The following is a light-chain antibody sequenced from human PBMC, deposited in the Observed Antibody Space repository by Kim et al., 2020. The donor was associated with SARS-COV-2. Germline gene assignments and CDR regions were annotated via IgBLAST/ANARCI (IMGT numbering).Light chain of an antibody. J-gene: IGLJ3*02. V-gene: IGLV2-14*01. CDR1: SSDVGGYNY. Sequence: QSALTQPASVSGSPGQSITISCTGTSSDVGGYNYVSWYQQHPGKAPKLMIYDVSKRPSGVSNRFSGSKSGNTASLTISRLQAEDEADYYCSSYTSSSTLWVFGGGTQLTVL. CDR3: SSYTSSSTLWV. CDR2: DVS.